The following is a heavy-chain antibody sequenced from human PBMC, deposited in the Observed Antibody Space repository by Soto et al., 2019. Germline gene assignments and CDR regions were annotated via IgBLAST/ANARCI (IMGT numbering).Heavy chain of an antibody. CDR1: GGSISSYY. D-gene: IGHD4-17*01. CDR2: IYYSGST. Sequence: SETLSLTCTVSGGSISSYYWSWIRQPPGKGLEWIGYIYYSGSTNYNPSLKSRVTISVDTSKNQFSLKLSSVTAADTAVYYCAGRNYGDYDDPNNWFDPWGQGTQVTVSS. CDR3: AGRNYGDYDDPNNWFDP. V-gene: IGHV4-59*08. J-gene: IGHJ5*02.